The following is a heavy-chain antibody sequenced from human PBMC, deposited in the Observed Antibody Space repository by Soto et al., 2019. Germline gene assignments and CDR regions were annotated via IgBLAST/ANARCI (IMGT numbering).Heavy chain of an antibody. CDR3: ARGPRRYYYYYYMDV. V-gene: IGHV4-59*01. CDR1: GGSISSYY. J-gene: IGHJ6*03. CDR2: IYYSGST. Sequence: SETLSLTCTVSGGSISSYYWSWIRKPPGKGLEWIGYIYYSGSTNYNPSLKSRVTISVDTSKNQFSLKLSSVTAADTAVYYCARGPRRYYYYYYMDVWGKGTTVTVSS.